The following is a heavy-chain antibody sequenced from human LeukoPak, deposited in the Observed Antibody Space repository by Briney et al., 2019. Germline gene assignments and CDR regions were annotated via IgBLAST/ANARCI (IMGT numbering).Heavy chain of an antibody. J-gene: IGHJ6*02. CDR3: ARGPPGKYYDFWSGYPRGMDV. CDR1: GYTFTSYD. CDR2: MNPNSGNT. D-gene: IGHD3-3*01. Sequence: ASVKVSCKASGYTFTSYDINWVRQATGQGLEWMGWMNPNSGNTGYAQKFQGRVTMTRNTSISTAYMELSSLRSEDTAVYYCARGPPGKYYDFWSGYPRGMDVWGQGTTVTVSS. V-gene: IGHV1-8*01.